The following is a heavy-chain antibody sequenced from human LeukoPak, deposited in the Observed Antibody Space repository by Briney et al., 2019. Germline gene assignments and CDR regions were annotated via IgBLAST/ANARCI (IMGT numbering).Heavy chain of an antibody. CDR3: ARDKYGGNSNAFDI. V-gene: IGHV3-74*01. CDR1: GITLSSYW. D-gene: IGHD4-23*01. Sequence: PGGSLRLSCAASGITLSSYWMHWVRQVPGKGPVWVSRINSDGSSTTYADYVKGRFTIPRDNAKNTLYLQMNSLRAEDTAVYYCARDKYGGNSNAFDIWGQGTLVTVSS. CDR2: INSDGSST. J-gene: IGHJ3*02.